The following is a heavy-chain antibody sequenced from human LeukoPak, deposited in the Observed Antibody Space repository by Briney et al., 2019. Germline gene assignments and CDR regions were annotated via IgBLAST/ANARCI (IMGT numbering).Heavy chain of an antibody. V-gene: IGHV4-4*07. Sequence: SETLSLTCTVSGAFISSFYWSWIRQPAGKGLQWIGRIHTSGSANYNPSLKSRVTMSVDTSKNQFSLKLTSVTAADTAVYYCAREGPVAGPWGHGTLVTVSS. CDR3: AREGPVAGP. CDR2: IHTSGSA. J-gene: IGHJ4*03. D-gene: IGHD6-13*01. CDR1: GAFISSFY.